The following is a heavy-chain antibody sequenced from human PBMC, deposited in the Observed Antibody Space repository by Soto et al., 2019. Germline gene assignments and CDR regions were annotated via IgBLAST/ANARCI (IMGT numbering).Heavy chain of an antibody. CDR1: GYTFTGYY. D-gene: IGHD2-2*01. J-gene: IGHJ3*02. Sequence: ASVKVSCKASGYTFTGYYMHWVRQAPGQGLEWMGWINPNSGGTSYAQKFQGWVTMTRDTSTSTAYMELSRLRSEDTAVYYCARDFQEDIVVVPAALGFDIWGQGTMVTVSS. CDR3: ARDFQEDIVVVPAALGFDI. V-gene: IGHV1-2*04. CDR2: INPNSGGT.